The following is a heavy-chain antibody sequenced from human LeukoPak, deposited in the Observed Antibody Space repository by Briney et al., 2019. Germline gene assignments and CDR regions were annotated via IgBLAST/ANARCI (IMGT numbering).Heavy chain of an antibody. Sequence: ASVTVSCKASGYTFNSYGISWVRQAPGPGLEWMGWISAYHGNTNYAQKPQGRVTMTTDTSTSTAYMELRSLRSDDTAVYYCARAPKRITIFGVVNPYFDYWGQGTLVTVSS. CDR3: ARAPKRITIFGVVNPYFDY. J-gene: IGHJ4*02. CDR1: GYTFNSYG. D-gene: IGHD3-3*01. CDR2: ISAYHGNT. V-gene: IGHV1-18*01.